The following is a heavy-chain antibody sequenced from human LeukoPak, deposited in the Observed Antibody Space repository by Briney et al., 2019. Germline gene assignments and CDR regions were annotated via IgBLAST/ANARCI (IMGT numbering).Heavy chain of an antibody. J-gene: IGHJ5*02. D-gene: IGHD6-19*01. Sequence: ASVTVSCKASGYTFTSYGISWVRQAPGQGLEWMGWISAYNGNTNYAQKLQGRVTMTTDTSTSTAYMELRSLRSDDTAVYYCAREERSIAVAGPNWFDPWGQGTLVSVSA. CDR1: GYTFTSYG. CDR3: AREERSIAVAGPNWFDP. V-gene: IGHV1-18*01. CDR2: ISAYNGNT.